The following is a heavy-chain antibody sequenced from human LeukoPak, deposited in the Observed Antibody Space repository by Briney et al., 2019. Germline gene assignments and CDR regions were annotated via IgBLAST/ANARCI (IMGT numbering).Heavy chain of an antibody. CDR1: GFTFSSYW. V-gene: IGHV3-7*01. Sequence: GGSLRLSCAASGFTFSSYWMNWVRQAPGKGLEWVSNIKKDGSDKNYLGSVKGRFTISRDNAKNSLYVQMNSLRVEDTAVYYCAKDLEGYGGNSARSGYYYYYGMDVWGQGTTVTVSS. D-gene: IGHD4-23*01. CDR3: AKDLEGYGGNSARSGYYYYYGMDV. CDR2: IKKDGSDK. J-gene: IGHJ6*02.